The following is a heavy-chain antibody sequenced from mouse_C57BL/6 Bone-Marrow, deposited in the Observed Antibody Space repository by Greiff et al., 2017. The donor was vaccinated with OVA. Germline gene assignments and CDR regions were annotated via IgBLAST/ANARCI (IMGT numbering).Heavy chain of an antibody. CDR3: ARTGLYDYERTWFAY. V-gene: IGHV15-2*01. D-gene: IGHD2-4*01. Sequence: VQLQQSGSELRSPGSSVKLSCKDFDSEVFPIAYMSWVRQKPGHGFEWIGGILPSIGRTIYGEKFEDKATLDADTLSNTAYLELNSLTSEDSAIYYCARTGLYDYERTWFAYWGQGTLVTVSA. CDR1: DSEVFPIAY. CDR2: ILPSIGRT. J-gene: IGHJ3*01.